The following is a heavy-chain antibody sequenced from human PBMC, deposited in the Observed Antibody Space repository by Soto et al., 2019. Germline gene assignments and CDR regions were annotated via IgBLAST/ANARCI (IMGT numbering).Heavy chain of an antibody. D-gene: IGHD3-10*01. V-gene: IGHV1-18*01. CDR1: GYTFTSYG. J-gene: IGHJ6*02. CDR3: AREGFVGYYYYYGMDV. CDR2: ISAYNGNT. Sequence: ASVKVSCKASGYTFTSYGISWVRQAPGQGLEWMGWISAYNGNTNYAQKLQGRVTMTTDTSTSTAYMELRSLRSDDTAVYYCAREGFVGYYYYYGMDVWGQGTTVTVSS.